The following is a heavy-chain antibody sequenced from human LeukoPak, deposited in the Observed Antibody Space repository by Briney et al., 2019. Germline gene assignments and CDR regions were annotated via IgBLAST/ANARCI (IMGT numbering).Heavy chain of an antibody. Sequence: GGSLRLSCAASGFKLVDFGLSWFRQVPGKGLEWVSGINWNGGSRGYADSVKGRFTISRDNAKNSVYLQMNSLRTEDTAVYYCARNSNPTDYWGQGTLVTVSS. CDR2: INWNGGSR. CDR1: GFKLVDFG. J-gene: IGHJ4*02. D-gene: IGHD4-11*01. CDR3: ARNSNPTDY. V-gene: IGHV3-20*04.